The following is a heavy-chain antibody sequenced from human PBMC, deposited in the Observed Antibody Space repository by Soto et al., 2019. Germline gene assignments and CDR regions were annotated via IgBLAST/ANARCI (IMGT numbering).Heavy chain of an antibody. CDR3: ARGPWLVRGHNWFEP. J-gene: IGHJ5*02. D-gene: IGHD6-19*01. CDR2: TYYRSKWYN. V-gene: IGHV6-1*01. CDR1: VDSVSSNSAA. Sequence: SQNLSLTCAISVDSVSSNSAAWNWIIQSPSRGLEWLGRTYYRSKWYNDYAVSVKSRITINPDTSKNQFSLQLNSVTPEDTAVYYCARGPWLVRGHNWFEPWGQGTLCTVSS.